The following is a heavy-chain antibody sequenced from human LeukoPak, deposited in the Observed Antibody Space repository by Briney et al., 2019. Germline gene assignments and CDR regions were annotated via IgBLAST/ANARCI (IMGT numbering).Heavy chain of an antibody. J-gene: IGHJ4*02. V-gene: IGHV3-11*01. Sequence: GGSLRLSCESSGFVFGDYYTSWIRQAPGKGPECVAYISSSGNTISYADSVKGRFTISRDIAKNSLFLQMSSLRPEDTAMYYCARLGGPTDPFDHWGQGTRVTVSS. D-gene: IGHD2-15*01. CDR1: GFVFGDYY. CDR2: ISSSGNTI. CDR3: ARLGGPTDPFDH.